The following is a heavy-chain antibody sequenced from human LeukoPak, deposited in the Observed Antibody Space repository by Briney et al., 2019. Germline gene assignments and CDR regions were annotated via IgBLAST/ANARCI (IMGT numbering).Heavy chain of an antibody. V-gene: IGHV4-34*01. D-gene: IGHD6-19*01. Sequence: SETLSLTCAVYGGSFSGYYWSWIRQPLGKGLEWIGEINHSGSTNYNPSLESRVTISVDTSKNQFSLKLSSVTAADTAVYYCAREGWRAYYYYYGMDVWGQGTTVTVSS. CDR2: INHSGST. CDR3: AREGWRAYYYYYGMDV. CDR1: GGSFSGYY. J-gene: IGHJ6*02.